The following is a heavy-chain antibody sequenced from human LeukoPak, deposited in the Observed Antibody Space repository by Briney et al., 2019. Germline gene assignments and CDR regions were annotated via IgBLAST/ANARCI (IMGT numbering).Heavy chain of an antibody. CDR3: ARQPHYYDSSGYHDY. V-gene: IGHV4-61*02. CDR2: IYTSGST. Sequence: SETLSLTCTVSGGSISSGSYYWSWIRQPAGKGLEWIGRIYTSGSTNYNPSLKSRVTISVDTSKNQFSLKLSSVTAADTAVYYCARQPHYYDSSGYHDYWGQGTLVTVSS. CDR1: GGSISSGSYY. D-gene: IGHD3-22*01. J-gene: IGHJ4*02.